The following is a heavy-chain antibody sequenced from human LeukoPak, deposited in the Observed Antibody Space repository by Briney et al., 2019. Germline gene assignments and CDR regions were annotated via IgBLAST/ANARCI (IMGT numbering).Heavy chain of an antibody. CDR1: GFTFSSYA. Sequence: PGGSLRLSCAASGFTFSSYAMHWVRQAPGKGLEYVSAISSNGGSTYYANSVKGRFTISRDNSKNTLYLQMGSLRAEDMAVYYCARGGYYYYDSSGYSGFDYWGQGTLVTVSS. CDR2: ISSNGGST. CDR3: ARGGYYYYDSSGYSGFDY. J-gene: IGHJ4*02. V-gene: IGHV3-64*01. D-gene: IGHD3-22*01.